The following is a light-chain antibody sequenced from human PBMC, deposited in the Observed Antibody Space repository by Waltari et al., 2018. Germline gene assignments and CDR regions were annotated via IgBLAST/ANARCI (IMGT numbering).Light chain of an antibody. CDR2: KAS. J-gene: IGKJ1*01. CDR3: QQYNTYST. V-gene: IGKV1-5*03. Sequence: DIPMTPFPFTLSASVGDRVTIPCRASQSVSSWLAWYQQKPGKAPKLLIYKASTLEGGVPSRFSGSGSGTEFTLTISSLQPDDFATYYCQQYNTYSTFGQGTKVDIK. CDR1: QSVSSW.